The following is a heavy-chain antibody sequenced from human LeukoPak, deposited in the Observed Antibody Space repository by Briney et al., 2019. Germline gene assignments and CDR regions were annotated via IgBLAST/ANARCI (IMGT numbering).Heavy chain of an antibody. CDR1: GFTFSTYA. Sequence: GGSLRLSCAASGFTFSTYAMHWVRQAPGKGLEYVSAISNNGGSTYYANSVKGSFTISRDNSKNTLYLQMGSLRGEDMAVYYCARVGATAETANAFDIWGQGTMVTVSS. D-gene: IGHD1-26*01. CDR3: ARVGATAETANAFDI. J-gene: IGHJ3*02. CDR2: ISNNGGST. V-gene: IGHV3-64*01.